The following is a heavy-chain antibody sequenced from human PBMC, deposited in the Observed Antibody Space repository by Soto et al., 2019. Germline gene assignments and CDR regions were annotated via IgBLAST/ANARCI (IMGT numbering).Heavy chain of an antibody. CDR1: GFTFSSYS. Sequence: GGSLRLSCAASGFTFSSYSMNWVRQAPGKGLEWVSSISSSSNYIYYADSVKGRFTVSRDNAKNSLYLQMNSLRAEDTALYYCVRDYYDSSDMDYWGQGTLVTVSS. D-gene: IGHD3-22*01. V-gene: IGHV3-21*01. J-gene: IGHJ4*02. CDR2: ISSSSNYI. CDR3: VRDYYDSSDMDY.